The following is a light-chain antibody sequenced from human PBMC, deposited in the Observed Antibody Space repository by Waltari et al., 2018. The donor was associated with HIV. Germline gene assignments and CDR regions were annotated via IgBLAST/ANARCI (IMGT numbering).Light chain of an antibody. J-gene: IGLJ2*01. Sequence: SVLTQPPSVSGAPGQRVTISCTGSSSNVGAGYAVHWYQQLPGTTPKLLIYGNNNRPSGVPDRCSGSKSGTSASLAITGLQADDEADYYCQSYDSSLVIFGGGTKLTVL. CDR3: QSYDSSLVI. CDR1: SSNVGAGYA. V-gene: IGLV1-40*01. CDR2: GNN.